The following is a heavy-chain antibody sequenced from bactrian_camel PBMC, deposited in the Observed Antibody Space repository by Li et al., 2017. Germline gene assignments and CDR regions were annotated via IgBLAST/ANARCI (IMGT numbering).Heavy chain of an antibody. D-gene: IGHD6*01. V-gene: IGHV3S1*01. CDR3: AADGHGGSWYFAD. CDR2: MNSGGESK. Sequence: HVQLVESGGDLVQPGGSLRLSCAAAGDILGRNCMAWFRQAPGKGLEWVSAMNSGGESKYYADSVKGRFTISRDNAKNTLYLQMNSLKTEDTAVYYCAADGHGGSWYFADWGQGTQVTVS. CDR1: GDILGRNC. J-gene: IGHJ4*01.